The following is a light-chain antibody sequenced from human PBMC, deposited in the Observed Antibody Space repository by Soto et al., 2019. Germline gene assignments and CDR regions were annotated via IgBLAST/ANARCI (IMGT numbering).Light chain of an antibody. V-gene: IGLV1-51*01. CDR2: DND. CDR1: SSNIGNNF. Sequence: QSVLTQPPSVSAAPGQKVTISCSGSSSNIGNNFVSWYQQLPGGAPKLLIYDNDKRPSGIPDRFSGSKSDTSATLGITGLQTGDEADYYCGTWDNSLSAVFGGGTKLTVL. J-gene: IGLJ2*01. CDR3: GTWDNSLSAV.